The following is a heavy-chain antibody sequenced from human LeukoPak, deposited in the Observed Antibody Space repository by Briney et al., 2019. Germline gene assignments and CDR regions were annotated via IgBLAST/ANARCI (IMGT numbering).Heavy chain of an antibody. J-gene: IGHJ6*03. CDR2: IGYNGNNQ. Sequence: GGSLRPSCVASGFTFNNYGMHWVRQAPGKGLEWVAFIGYNGNNQYYADSVKGRFTISRDNSKNTLYLQMNSLKGDDTAVYYCAKDSAFYYIDVWGKGTTVIISS. CDR1: GFTFNNYG. V-gene: IGHV3-30*02. CDR3: AKDSAFYYIDV. D-gene: IGHD3-10*01.